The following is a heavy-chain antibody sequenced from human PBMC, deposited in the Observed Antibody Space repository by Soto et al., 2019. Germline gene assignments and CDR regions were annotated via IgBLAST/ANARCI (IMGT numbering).Heavy chain of an antibody. CDR3: ARAVTCSTTSCASKWFDP. Sequence: SETLSLTCTVSGGSISSYYWSWIRQPPGKGLEWIGYIYDSGRTNYNPSLKSRVTISVDTSKNQFSLKLSSVSAADTAVYYCARAVTCSTTSCASKWFDPWGQGTLVTVSS. CDR1: GGSISSYY. J-gene: IGHJ5*02. V-gene: IGHV4-59*01. D-gene: IGHD2-2*01. CDR2: IYDSGRT.